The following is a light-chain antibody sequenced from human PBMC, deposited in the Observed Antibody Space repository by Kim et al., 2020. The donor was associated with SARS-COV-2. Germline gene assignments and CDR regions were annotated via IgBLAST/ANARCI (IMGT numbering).Light chain of an antibody. CDR2: AAS. CDR1: QSISSY. CDR3: QQSYSTPYT. V-gene: IGKV1-39*01. J-gene: IGKJ2*01. Sequence: ASVGDRVTITCRASQSISSYLSWCQHKPGKAPKLLIYAASSLQSGVSSRFSGSGSGTDFTLTISSLQPEDFATYYCQQSYSTPYTFGQGTKLEI.